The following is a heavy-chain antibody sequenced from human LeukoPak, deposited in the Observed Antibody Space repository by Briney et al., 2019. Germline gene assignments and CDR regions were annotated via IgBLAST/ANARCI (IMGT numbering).Heavy chain of an antibody. CDR1: GGSISSYY. CDR2: IYYSGST. J-gene: IGHJ6*02. CDR3: ARSSLAVAGRYYYYYGMDV. D-gene: IGHD6-19*01. V-gene: IGHV4-59*01. Sequence: SETLSLTCTVSGGSISSYYWSWIRQPPGKGLEWIGYIYYSGSTNYNPSLKSQVTISVDTSKNQFSLKLSSVTAADTAVYYCARSSLAVAGRYYYYYGMDVWGQGTTVTVSS.